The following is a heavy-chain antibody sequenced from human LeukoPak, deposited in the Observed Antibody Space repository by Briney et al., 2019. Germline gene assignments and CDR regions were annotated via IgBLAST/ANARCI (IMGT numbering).Heavy chain of an antibody. CDR1: GGSFIGYY. D-gene: IGHD6-19*01. CDR2: INHSGSP. Sequence: PSETLSLTCAVYGGSFIGYYWNWIRQPPGKGLEWIGEINHSGSPYYNPSLKSRVTISVDRSKNQFSLKLSSVTAADTAVYYCARVSIAVAEIDYWGQGTLVTVSS. CDR3: ARVSIAVAEIDY. J-gene: IGHJ4*02. V-gene: IGHV4-34*01.